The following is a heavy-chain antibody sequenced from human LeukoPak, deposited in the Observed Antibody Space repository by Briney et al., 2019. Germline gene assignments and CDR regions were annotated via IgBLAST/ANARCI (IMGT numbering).Heavy chain of an antibody. V-gene: IGHV3-15*01. CDR1: GFTFSSYA. J-gene: IGHJ4*02. CDR3: TADFGTTDFDY. CDR2: IKSKTDGGTT. Sequence: GGSLRLSCAASGFTFSSYAMSWVRQAPGKGLEWVGRIKSKTDGGTTDFAAPVKGRFTISRDDSKNTLYLQMNSLKTEDTAVYFCTADFGTTDFDYWGQGTLVTVSS. D-gene: IGHD1-1*01.